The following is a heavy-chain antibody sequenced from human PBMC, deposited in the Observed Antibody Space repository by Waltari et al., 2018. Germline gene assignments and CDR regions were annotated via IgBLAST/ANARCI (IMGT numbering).Heavy chain of an antibody. CDR1: GGSISSHY. CDR2: IYYSGST. CDR3: ARDFQGEDY. D-gene: IGHD3-16*01. V-gene: IGHV4-59*11. Sequence: QVQLQESGPGLVKPSETLSLTCTVSGGSISSHYWSWIRQPPGKGLEWIGYIYYSGSTNYNPSLKSRVTVSVDTSKNQFSLKLSSVTAADTAVYYCARDFQGEDYWGQGTLVTVSS. J-gene: IGHJ4*02.